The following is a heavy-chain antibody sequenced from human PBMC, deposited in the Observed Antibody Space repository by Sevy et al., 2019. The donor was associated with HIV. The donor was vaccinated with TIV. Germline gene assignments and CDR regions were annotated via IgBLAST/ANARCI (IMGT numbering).Heavy chain of an antibody. D-gene: IGHD2-15*01. V-gene: IGHV4-4*07. CDR1: GGSISSYY. CDR3: ARDCSGGSCYLSGGYYGMDV. Sequence: SETLSLTCTVSGGSISSYYWSWIRQPAGKGLEWIGRIYTSGSTNYNPSLKSRVTMSVDTSKNQFSLKLSSVTAADTAVYYCARDCSGGSCYLSGGYYGMDVWGQGTTVTVSS. J-gene: IGHJ6*02. CDR2: IYTSGST.